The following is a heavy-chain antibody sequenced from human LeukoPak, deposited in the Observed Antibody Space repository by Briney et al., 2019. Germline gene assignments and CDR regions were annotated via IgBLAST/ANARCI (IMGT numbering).Heavy chain of an antibody. V-gene: IGHV3-23*01. CDR1: GFSFNNNA. J-gene: IGHJ3*01. CDR2: INGGGDAA. D-gene: IGHD2-2*01. CDR3: ARCTASCYANAFDV. Sequence: GGSLRLSCAASGFSFNNNAMSWVRQAPGKGLEWVSAINGGGDAAEYADSVKGRFTISRDNSKKTLYLQMNSLRPEDTAVYYCARCTASCYANAFDVWGQGTLLTVSS.